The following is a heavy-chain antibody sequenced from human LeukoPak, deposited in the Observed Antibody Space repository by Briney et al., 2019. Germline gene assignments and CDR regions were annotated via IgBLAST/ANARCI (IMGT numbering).Heavy chain of an antibody. V-gene: IGHV1-18*01. Sequence: ASVKVSCKASGYTXTSYGISWVRQAPGQGLEWMGWISAYNGNTHYAQKLQGRVTMTTDTSTSTAYMELGSLRSDDTAVYYCARSSLAVAGSVFDYWGQGTLVTVSS. J-gene: IGHJ4*02. D-gene: IGHD6-19*01. CDR3: ARSSLAVAGSVFDY. CDR1: GYTXTSYG. CDR2: ISAYNGNT.